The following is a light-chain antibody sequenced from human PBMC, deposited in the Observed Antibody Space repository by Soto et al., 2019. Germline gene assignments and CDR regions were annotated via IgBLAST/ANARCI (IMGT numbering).Light chain of an antibody. CDR1: QSVGRSY. CDR2: GTS. Sequence: EIVLTKSPGTLSLSPGEIATLSCGASQSVGRSYLAWYQQKPGQAPRLLIYGTSSRDTATPDRFSGSGSGTDFTLTISRLEPEDSAVYYCQQYGSSSWTFGQGTKVEIK. CDR3: QQYGSSSWT. V-gene: IGKV3-20*01. J-gene: IGKJ1*01.